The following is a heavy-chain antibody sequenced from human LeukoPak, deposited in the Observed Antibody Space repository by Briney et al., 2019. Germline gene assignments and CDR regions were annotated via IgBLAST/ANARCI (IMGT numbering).Heavy chain of an antibody. J-gene: IGHJ6*02. CDR3: ARDRDYGDYQVGNYYYGMDV. Sequence: ASVKVSCKASGYTFTGYYMHWVRQAPGQGLEWMGWINPNSGGTNYAQKFQGRVTMTRDTSISTAYVELSRLRSDDSAVYYCARDRDYGDYQVGNYYYGMDVWGQGTTVTVSS. CDR2: INPNSGGT. V-gene: IGHV1-2*02. CDR1: GYTFTGYY. D-gene: IGHD4-17*01.